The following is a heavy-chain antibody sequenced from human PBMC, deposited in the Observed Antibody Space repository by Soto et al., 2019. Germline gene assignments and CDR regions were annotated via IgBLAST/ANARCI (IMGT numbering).Heavy chain of an antibody. CDR1: GGTFSSYA. D-gene: IGHD4-17*01. V-gene: IGHV1-69*12. J-gene: IGHJ4*02. CDR3: ARAGGDYGGNRGYFDY. CDR2: IIPIFGTA. Sequence: QVQLVQSGAEVKKPGSSVKVSCKASGGTFSSYAISWVRQAPGQGLEWMGGIIPIFGTANYAQKFQGRVTITADESTGPDYMELSSLRSEDTAAYYCARAGGDYGGNRGYFDYWGQGTLVTVSS.